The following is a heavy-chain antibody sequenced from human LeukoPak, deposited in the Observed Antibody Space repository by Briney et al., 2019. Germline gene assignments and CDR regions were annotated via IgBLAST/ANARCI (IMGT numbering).Heavy chain of an antibody. CDR3: ARDPSYASSWYHYMDV. CDR2: ISSSSAKI. J-gene: IGHJ6*03. D-gene: IGHD6-13*01. CDR1: EFTFVRYA. Sequence: GGSLRLSCAASEFTFVRYAMNWVRQAPGKGLEWASYISSSSAKIDYAESVKGRFTISRNNSKNSLYLQMDSLRAEDTAVYYCARDPSYASSWYHYMDVWGKGTTVTVSS. V-gene: IGHV3-48*04.